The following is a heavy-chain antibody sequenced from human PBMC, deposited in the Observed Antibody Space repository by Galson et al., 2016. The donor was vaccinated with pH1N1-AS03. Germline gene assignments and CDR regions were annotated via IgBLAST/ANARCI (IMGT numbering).Heavy chain of an antibody. CDR1: GFTFSSHD. D-gene: IGHD2-8*02. J-gene: IGHJ4*02. CDR3: VTGNQNYFGY. Sequence: SLRLSCAGAGFTFSSHDMYWVRQPPGKGLEWVSASGTAGDTYYAGSVKGRFTISRENAKNSLYLQMGSLRAEDTAVYYCVTGNQNYFGYWGQGTLVTVSS. CDR2: SGTAGDT. V-gene: IGHV3-13*01.